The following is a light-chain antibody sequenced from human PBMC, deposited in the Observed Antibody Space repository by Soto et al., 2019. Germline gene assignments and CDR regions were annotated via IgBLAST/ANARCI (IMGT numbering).Light chain of an antibody. J-gene: IGKJ1*01. Sequence: IWMTQSPSLLSASTGDRVTITCRASQGISTYLAWYQQKPGKAPKLLIYAASTLQSGVPSRFSGSGSGTDFTLSISSLQPEDFATYYCQQLNDYPVTFGQGTKVDIK. V-gene: IGKV1-8*01. CDR3: QQLNDYPVT. CDR2: AAS. CDR1: QGISTY.